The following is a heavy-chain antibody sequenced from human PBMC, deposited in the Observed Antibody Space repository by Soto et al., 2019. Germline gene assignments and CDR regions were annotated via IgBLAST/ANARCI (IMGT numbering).Heavy chain of an antibody. D-gene: IGHD6-13*01. CDR3: ATGTIAAAGPPLSH. V-gene: IGHV1-24*01. CDR1: GYTLTELS. Sequence: ASVKVSYKVSGYTLTELSMHWVRQAPGKGLEWMGGFDPEDGETIYAQKFQGRVTMTEDTSTDTAYMELSSLRSEDTAVYYCATGTIAAAGPPLSHWGQGTLVTVSS. CDR2: FDPEDGET. J-gene: IGHJ4*02.